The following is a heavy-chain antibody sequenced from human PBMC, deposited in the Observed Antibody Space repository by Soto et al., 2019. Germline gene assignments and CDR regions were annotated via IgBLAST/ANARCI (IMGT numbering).Heavy chain of an antibody. CDR1: GYSISSSNW. J-gene: IGHJ5*02. V-gene: IGHV4-28*01. CDR3: ARIVLFKYCGGDCESGGGWFDP. Sequence: LSLTCAVSGYSISSSNWWGWIRQPPGKGLEWIGYIYYSGSTYYNPSLKSRVTMSVDTSKNQFSLKLSSVTAVDTAVYYCARIVLFKYCGGDCESGGGWFDPWGQGTLVTVSS. D-gene: IGHD2-21*02. CDR2: IYYSGST.